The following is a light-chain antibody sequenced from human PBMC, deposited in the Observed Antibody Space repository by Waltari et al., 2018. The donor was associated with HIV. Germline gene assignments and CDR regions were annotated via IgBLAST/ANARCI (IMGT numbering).Light chain of an antibody. CDR1: SSNIGAGYD. CDR2: GNS. J-gene: IGLJ1*01. CDR3: QSYDSSLSGYV. V-gene: IGLV1-40*01. Sequence: QSVLTQPPSVSGAPGQRVPISCTGSSSNIGAGYDGTWYQQLPGTAPKLLIHGNSNRPSGVPDRFSGSKSGTSASLAITGLQAEDEADYYCQSYDSSLSGYVFGTGTKVTVL.